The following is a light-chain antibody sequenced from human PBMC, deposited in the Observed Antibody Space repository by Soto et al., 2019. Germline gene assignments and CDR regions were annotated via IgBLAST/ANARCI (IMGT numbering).Light chain of an antibody. Sequence: QSALTQPRSVSGSPGQSVTISCTGTSSDVGGYDFVSWYQQHPGKAPELMIFDVNKRPSGVPDRFSGSKSGNTASLTISGLQADDEADYYCCSFAGTYTVVFGGGTKLTVL. V-gene: IGLV2-11*01. CDR3: CSFAGTYTVV. J-gene: IGLJ2*01. CDR2: DVN. CDR1: SSDVGGYDF.